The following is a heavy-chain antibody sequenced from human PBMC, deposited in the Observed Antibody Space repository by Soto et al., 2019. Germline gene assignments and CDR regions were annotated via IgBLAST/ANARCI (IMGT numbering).Heavy chain of an antibody. Sequence: QVQLVQSGAEVKKPGSSVKVSCKASGGTFSRYAINWVRQAPGQGLEWMGGIIPMFGTASYAQRFQGRVTITADESTSTAYMELSSLRSEDTAFYYCARFSWVGATHYSNFDYWGQGTLVTVPS. D-gene: IGHD2-15*01. CDR2: IIPMFGTA. V-gene: IGHV1-69*01. CDR3: ARFSWVGATHYSNFDY. CDR1: GGTFSRYA. J-gene: IGHJ4*02.